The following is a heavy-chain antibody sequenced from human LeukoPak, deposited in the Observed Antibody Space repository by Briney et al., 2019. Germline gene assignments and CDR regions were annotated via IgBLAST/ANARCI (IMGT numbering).Heavy chain of an antibody. D-gene: IGHD4-17*01. CDR2: ISPTTGTT. Sequence: GGSLRLSCTASVFTFSSYAMSCTRQSPGEVLEVLSAISPTTGTTFYAYAVKGLSTISKNNSNTPLYQQINILSREDMAVYYCATNTSTGDRYFEYWGQGSLVTVSS. J-gene: IGHJ4*02. CDR1: VFTFSSYA. V-gene: IGHV3-23*01. CDR3: ATNTSTGDRYFEY.